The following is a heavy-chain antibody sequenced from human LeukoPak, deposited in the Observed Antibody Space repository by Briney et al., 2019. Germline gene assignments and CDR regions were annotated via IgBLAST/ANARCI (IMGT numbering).Heavy chain of an antibody. CDR2: IWYDGSNK. J-gene: IGHJ4*02. Sequence: PGRSLRLSCAVSGFTFSSYGMHWVRQAPGKGLEWVAVIWYDGSNKYYADSVKGRFTISRDNSKNTLYLQMNSLRAEDTAVYYCAREARDGYNSYFDYWGQGTLVTVSS. CDR3: AREARDGYNSYFDY. D-gene: IGHD5-24*01. V-gene: IGHV3-33*01. CDR1: GFTFSSYG.